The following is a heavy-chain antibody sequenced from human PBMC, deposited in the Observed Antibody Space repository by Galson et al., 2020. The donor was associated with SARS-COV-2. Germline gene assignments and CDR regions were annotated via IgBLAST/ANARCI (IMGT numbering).Heavy chain of an antibody. J-gene: IGHJ4*02. Sequence: SETLSLTCTVSGFSISSHYWSWIRQPPGKGLEWIGYIYYNGVTNYNPSMKSRVTISVDRSKNQFSLKVSSVTTADTAVYYCARVGIEYRFFDSWGQGNPVTVSS. V-gene: IGHV4-59*11. D-gene: IGHD6-6*01. CDR2: IYYNGVT. CDR1: GFSISSHY. CDR3: ARVGIEYRFFDS.